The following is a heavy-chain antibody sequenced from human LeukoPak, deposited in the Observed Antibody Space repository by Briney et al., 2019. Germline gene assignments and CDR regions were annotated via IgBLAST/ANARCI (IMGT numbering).Heavy chain of an antibody. J-gene: IGHJ4*02. CDR2: IHYSGSA. CDR3: AREGSRDFWSGPVYYFDY. D-gene: IGHD3-3*01. Sequence: SETLSPTCTVSGGSISNYYWSWIRQPPGKGLEWIGYIHYSGSAYYNPSLTSRVTISIDTSKNQLSLRLSSVTAADTAVYYCAREGSRDFWSGPVYYFDYWGQGTLVTVSS. V-gene: IGHV4-59*01. CDR1: GGSISNYY.